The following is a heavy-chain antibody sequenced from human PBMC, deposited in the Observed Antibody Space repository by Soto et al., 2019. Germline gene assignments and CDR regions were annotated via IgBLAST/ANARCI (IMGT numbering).Heavy chain of an antibody. V-gene: IGHV3-48*02. D-gene: IGHD2-21*01. CDR1: GFSVSDYS. CDR2: ISSSGDLI. J-gene: IGHJ4*02. CDR3: ATWAIAVGGEGF. Sequence: GGSLRLSCTASGFSVSDYSVNWVRQAPGKGLEWISYISSSGDLILYADSVKGRFTIARDIAKNSLYLQMDTLRDEDSAVYYCATWAIAVGGEGFWGPGTMVTVSS.